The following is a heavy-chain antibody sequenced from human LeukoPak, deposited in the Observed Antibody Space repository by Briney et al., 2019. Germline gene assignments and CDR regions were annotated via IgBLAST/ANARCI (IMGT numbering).Heavy chain of an antibody. CDR1: GYSLTSYW. CDR2: IYPGDSDT. V-gene: IGHV5-51*01. Sequence: GESLKISCKGSGYSLTSYWIGWVRQMPGKGLEWMGIIYPGDSDTRYSPPFQGQVTISADKSISTAYLQWSSLKASDTAMYYCARLLWGSGSYFTGFDYWGQGTLVTVSS. J-gene: IGHJ4*02. CDR3: ARLLWGSGSYFTGFDY. D-gene: IGHD1-26*01.